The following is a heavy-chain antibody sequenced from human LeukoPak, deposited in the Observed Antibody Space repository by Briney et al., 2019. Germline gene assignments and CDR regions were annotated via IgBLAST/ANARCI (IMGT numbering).Heavy chain of an antibody. Sequence: PSETLSLTCAVYGGSFSGYYWSWIRQPPGKGLGWIGEINHSGSTNYNPSLKSRVTISVDTSKNQFSLKLSSVTAADTAVYYCARTGPAAIVFDYWGQGTLVTVSS. CDR1: GGSFSGYY. J-gene: IGHJ4*02. CDR2: INHSGST. CDR3: ARTGPAAIVFDY. V-gene: IGHV4-34*01. D-gene: IGHD2-2*01.